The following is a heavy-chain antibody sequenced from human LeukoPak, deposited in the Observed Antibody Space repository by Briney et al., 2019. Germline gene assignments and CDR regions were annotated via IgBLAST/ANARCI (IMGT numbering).Heavy chain of an antibody. D-gene: IGHD6-19*01. V-gene: IGHV1-18*01. CDR3: ARAPSIAVAGTFSDY. CDR1: GYTFTSYG. Sequence: ASVKVSCKASGYTFTSYGISWVRQAPGQGVEWMGWISAYNGNTNYAQKLQGRVTMTTDTSTSTAYMELRSLRSDDTAVYYCARAPSIAVAGTFSDYWGQGTLVTVSS. CDR2: ISAYNGNT. J-gene: IGHJ4*02.